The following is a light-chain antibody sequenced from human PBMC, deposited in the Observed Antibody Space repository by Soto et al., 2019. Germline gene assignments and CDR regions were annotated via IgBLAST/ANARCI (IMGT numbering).Light chain of an antibody. CDR1: SSDVGGYNY. V-gene: IGLV2-14*01. Sequence: QSALTQPASASGSPGQSITISCTGTSSDVGGYNYVSWYQQHPGKAPKLMIYEVSNRPSGVSNRFSGSKSGNTASLTISGLQAEGGADYYCNSYTSRSNLVFGGGTKLTVL. CDR3: NSYTSRSNLV. J-gene: IGLJ2*01. CDR2: EVS.